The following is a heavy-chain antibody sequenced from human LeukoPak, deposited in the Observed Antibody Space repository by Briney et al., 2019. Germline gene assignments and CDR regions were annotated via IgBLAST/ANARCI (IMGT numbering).Heavy chain of an antibody. CDR1: GGIFSSYA. V-gene: IGHV1-69*04. CDR3: ARENYYDKDAFDI. D-gene: IGHD3-22*01. CDR2: IIPILGIA. J-gene: IGHJ3*02. Sequence: SVKVSCKASGGIFSSYAISWVRQAPGQGLEWMGRIIPILGIANYAQKFQGRVTITADKSTSTAYMELSSLRSEDTAVYYCARENYYDKDAFDIWGQGTMVTVSS.